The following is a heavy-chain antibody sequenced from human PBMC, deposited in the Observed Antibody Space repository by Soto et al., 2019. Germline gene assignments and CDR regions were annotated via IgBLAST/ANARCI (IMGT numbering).Heavy chain of an antibody. V-gene: IGHV4-39*01. CDR3: ARLNKPRWFDP. CDR1: SGSIISSNYY. J-gene: IGHJ5*02. Sequence: SETLSLTCTVSSGSIISSNYYWAWIRQPPEKGLEWIATIYYSGSTYYSPSLKSRVTISVDTSKNQFSLRLASVTAADTAVYYCARLNKPRWFDPWRQGTLVTVSS. CDR2: IYYSGST.